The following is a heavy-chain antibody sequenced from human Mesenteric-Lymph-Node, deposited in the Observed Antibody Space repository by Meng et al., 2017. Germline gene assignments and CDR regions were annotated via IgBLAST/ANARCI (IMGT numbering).Heavy chain of an antibody. J-gene: IGHJ6*02. CDR3: ARPGRWELLRGGLDV. Sequence: GESLKISCVASGFTFGSHGMHWVRQAPGKGLEWVPRIDRDGSVTTYADSVNGRFTISRDNAKNTLYLQMNSLRVEDTAVYYCARPGRWELLRGGLDVWGQGTTVTVSS. CDR2: IDRDGSVT. D-gene: IGHD1-26*01. V-gene: IGHV3-74*01. CDR1: GFTFGSHG.